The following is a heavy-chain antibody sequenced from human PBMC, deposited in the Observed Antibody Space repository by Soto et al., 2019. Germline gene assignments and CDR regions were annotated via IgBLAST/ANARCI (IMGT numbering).Heavy chain of an antibody. V-gene: IGHV3-66*01. CDR3: ARGSNSNSWKLFDY. CDR1: GFTISSNY. D-gene: IGHD6-13*01. CDR2: MYAAGST. J-gene: IGHJ4*02. Sequence: EVQLVESGGGLVQPGGSLRLSCAVTGFTISSNYMNWVRQAPGKGLEWVSVMYAAGSTYYEDSVKGRFNISRDNSKNTVYLQMNSLRGEDTAVYYCARGSNSNSWKLFDYWGQGTLVTVSS.